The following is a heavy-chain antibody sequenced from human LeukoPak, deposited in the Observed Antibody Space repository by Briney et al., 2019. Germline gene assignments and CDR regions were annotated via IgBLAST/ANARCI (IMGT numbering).Heavy chain of an antibody. J-gene: IGHJ4*02. D-gene: IGHD1-26*01. CDR2: IYYSGST. CDR3: ARENPGWELSHLFDY. V-gene: IGHV4-61*01. Sequence: SETLSLTCTASGGSVSSGSYYWSWIRQPPGKGLEWIGYIYYSGSTNYNPSLKSRVTISVDTSKNQFSLKLSSVTAADTAVYYCARENPGWELSHLFDYWGQGTLVTVSS. CDR1: GGSVSSGSYY.